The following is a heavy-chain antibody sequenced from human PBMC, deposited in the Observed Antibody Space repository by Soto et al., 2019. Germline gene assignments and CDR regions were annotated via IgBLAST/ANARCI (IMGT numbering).Heavy chain of an antibody. CDR3: AKDSGTSSGWYEGVA. V-gene: IGHV3-23*01. D-gene: IGHD6-19*01. Sequence: EVQLLESGGGLVQPGGSLRLSCAASGFTFSSYAMSWVRQAPGKGLEWVSAISGSGGSTFYADSVKGRFTISRDNSKNTLYLRMNSLRVEDTAVYYCAKDSGTSSGWYEGVAWGQGTLVTVSS. CDR2: ISGSGGST. CDR1: GFTFSSYA. J-gene: IGHJ5*02.